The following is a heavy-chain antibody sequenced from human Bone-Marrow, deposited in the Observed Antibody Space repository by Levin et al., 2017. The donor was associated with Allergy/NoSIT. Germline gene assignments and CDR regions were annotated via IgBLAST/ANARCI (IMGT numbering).Heavy chain of an antibody. V-gene: IGHV4-30-4*01. D-gene: IGHD3-10*01. J-gene: IGHJ4*02. CDR2: ISYSGST. CDR3: AGHTHYYGAGTYYSPFDS. CDR1: GVSINIPDYY. Sequence: SETLSLTCSVSGVSINIPDYYWSWIRQSPGKGLEWIGYISYSGSTYYNPSLKSRLGISLDTSKNRFSLKLTSVTAADTAVYYCAGHTHYYGAGTYYSPFDSWGQGTVVTVSS.